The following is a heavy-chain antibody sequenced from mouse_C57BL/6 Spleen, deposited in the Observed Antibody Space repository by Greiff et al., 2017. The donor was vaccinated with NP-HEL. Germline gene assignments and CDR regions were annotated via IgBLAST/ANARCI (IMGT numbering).Heavy chain of an antibody. CDR2: ISYDGST. CDR3: ARDIYYGDDAFAY. J-gene: IGHJ3*01. Sequence: EVKLQESGPGLVKPSQSLSLTCSVTGYSITSCYYWYWLRQFPGNQLEWMGYISYDGSTNYNPSLKNRISITRDTSTNQLFLKLNSVTTEDTATYYCARDIYYGDDAFAYWGQGTLVTVSA. CDR1: GYSITSCYY. D-gene: IGHD2-2*01. V-gene: IGHV3-6*01.